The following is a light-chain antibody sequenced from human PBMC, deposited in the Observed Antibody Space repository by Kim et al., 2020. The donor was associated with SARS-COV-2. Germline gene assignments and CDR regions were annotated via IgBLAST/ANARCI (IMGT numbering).Light chain of an antibody. CDR1: QCISSY. J-gene: IGKJ3*01. Sequence: ASTGDRVTIACRASQCISSYLAWYQQKPGKAPKLLIYAASTLQSGVPSRFSGSGSGTDFTLTISCLQSEDFATYYCQQYYSYPFTFGPGTKVDIK. V-gene: IGKV1-8*01. CDR3: QQYYSYPFT. CDR2: AAS.